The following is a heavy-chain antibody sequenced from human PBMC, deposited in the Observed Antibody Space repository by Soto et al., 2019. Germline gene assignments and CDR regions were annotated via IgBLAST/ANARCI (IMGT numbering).Heavy chain of an antibody. CDR1: GFIFSDHY. D-gene: IGHD5-12*01. CDR2: SRNKPNAYST. Sequence: EVQLVESGGGLVQPGGSLRLSCAASGFIFSDHYMDWVRQAPGKGLEWVGRSRNKPNAYSTEYAASVKGRFTISREDSKTSLYLQMNSLKAEDTAVYYCARRYSAWGDAFDVWGQGTMVTVSS. J-gene: IGHJ3*01. CDR3: ARRYSAWGDAFDV. V-gene: IGHV3-72*01.